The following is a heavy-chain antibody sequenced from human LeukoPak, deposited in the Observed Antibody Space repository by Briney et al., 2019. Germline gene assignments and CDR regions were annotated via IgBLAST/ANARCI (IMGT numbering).Heavy chain of an antibody. Sequence: ASVKVSCKASGYTFTSYYMHWVRQAPGQGLEWMGIINPSGGSTSYAQKFQGRVTMTRDMSTSTVYMELSSLRSEDTAVYYCARDGGQQLVLHYFDYWGQGTLVTVSS. V-gene: IGHV1-46*01. D-gene: IGHD6-13*01. CDR3: ARDGGQQLVLHYFDY. CDR2: INPSGGST. J-gene: IGHJ4*02. CDR1: GYTFTSYY.